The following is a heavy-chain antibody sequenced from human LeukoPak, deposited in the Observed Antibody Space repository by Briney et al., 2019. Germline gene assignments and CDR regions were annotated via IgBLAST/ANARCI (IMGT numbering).Heavy chain of an antibody. CDR1: GGSISSSNW. D-gene: IGHD5-24*01. Sequence: SGTLSLTCAVSGGSISSSNWWSWVRQPPGKGLEWIGEIYHSGSTNYNPSLKSRVTISVDKSKNQFSLKLSSVTAADTAVYYCARHRDGYSHDAFDIWGQGTMVTVSS. CDR2: IYHSGST. J-gene: IGHJ3*02. V-gene: IGHV4-4*02. CDR3: ARHRDGYSHDAFDI.